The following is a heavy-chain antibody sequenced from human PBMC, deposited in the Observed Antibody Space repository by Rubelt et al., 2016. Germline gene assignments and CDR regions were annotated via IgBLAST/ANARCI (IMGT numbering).Heavy chain of an antibody. Sequence: QVQLVESGGGVVQPGGSLRLSCAASGFTFSSYGMHWVRQAPGKGLEWVAFIRYDGSNKYYADSVKGRFTISRDNSKNTLYLQMNSLRAEGTAVYYCAKGGDVVVTAELYYFDYWGQGTLVTVSS. D-gene: IGHD2-21*02. V-gene: IGHV3-30*02. CDR1: GFTFSSYG. CDR3: AKGGDVVVTAELYYFDY. CDR2: IRYDGSNK. J-gene: IGHJ4*02.